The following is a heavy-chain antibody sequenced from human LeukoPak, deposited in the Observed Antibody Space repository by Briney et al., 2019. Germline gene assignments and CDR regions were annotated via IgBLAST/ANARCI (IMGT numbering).Heavy chain of an antibody. CDR2: SGGEI. V-gene: IGHV3-23*01. D-gene: IGHD2-8*02. CDR3: ATYRQVLLPFES. Sequence: GESLRLSCEASGFTFTKFWMSWVRQPPGKGLEWVSSSGGEIHYADSVRGRFTISRDNSKSTLSLQMNSLRDEDTAIYYCATYRQVLLPFESWGQGTLVTVSS. CDR1: GFTFTKFW. J-gene: IGHJ4*02.